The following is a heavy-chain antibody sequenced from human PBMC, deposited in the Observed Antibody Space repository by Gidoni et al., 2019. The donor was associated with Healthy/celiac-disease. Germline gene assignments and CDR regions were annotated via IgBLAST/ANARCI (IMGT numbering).Heavy chain of an antibody. D-gene: IGHD1-26*01. CDR2: IDYSGST. V-gene: IGHV4-39*01. CDR1: DCSISSSSYY. J-gene: IGHJ4*02. CDR3: ARINPKIIVGAYLIHTGTGDY. Sequence: QLQLQESGPGLVKPSETLSLTCTVSDCSISSSSYYWGWIRQPPGKGREWIGSIDYSGSTYYNPSLKSRVTISVDTSKNQFSLKLSSVTAADTAVYYCARINPKIIVGAYLIHTGTGDYWGQGTLVTVSS.